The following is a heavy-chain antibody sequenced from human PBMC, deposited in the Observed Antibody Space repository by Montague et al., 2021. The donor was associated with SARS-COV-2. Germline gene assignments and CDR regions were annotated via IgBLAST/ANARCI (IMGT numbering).Heavy chain of an antibody. CDR3: APAVPVADDP. D-gene: IGHD2-2*01. CDR1: GFNFGVYE. V-gene: IGHV3-48*03. Sequence: SLRLSCAASGFNFGVYEMNWVRQTPGKGLEWVSYINGGSSVMYYADSVMGRFTISRDNAESSLYLQMNSPRAEDTAVYYCAPAVPVADDPWGQGTLVTVSS. CDR2: INGGSSVM. J-gene: IGHJ5*02.